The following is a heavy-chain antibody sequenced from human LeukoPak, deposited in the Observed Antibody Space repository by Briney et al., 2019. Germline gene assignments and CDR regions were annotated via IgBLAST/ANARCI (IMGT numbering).Heavy chain of an antibody. D-gene: IGHD3-10*01. Sequence: SETLSLTCAVSGYSISSSNWWGWIRQPPGKGLEWIGYIYYSGSTYYNPSLKSRVTMSVDTSKNQFSLKLSSVTAVDTAVYYCARTTMVRGVPYFDYWGQGTLVTVSS. CDR2: IYYSGST. CDR3: ARTTMVRGVPYFDY. V-gene: IGHV4-28*01. CDR1: GYSISSSNW. J-gene: IGHJ4*02.